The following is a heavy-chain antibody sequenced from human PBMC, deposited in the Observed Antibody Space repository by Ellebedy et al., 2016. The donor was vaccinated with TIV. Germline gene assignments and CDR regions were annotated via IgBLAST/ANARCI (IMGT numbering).Heavy chain of an antibody. CDR3: ARASLGNLYWFDP. V-gene: IGHV4-31*03. Sequence: SETLSLXXSVSGGSVSEINSFWGWIRQPPGEGLEWIGFIYCSGVTYYSPSLKRRVTISVDTSKNQFSLEMTAITAADTAVYYCARASLGNLYWFDPWGQGNMVTVSS. J-gene: IGHJ5*02. CDR1: GGSVSEINSF. CDR2: IYCSGVT. D-gene: IGHD1-14*01.